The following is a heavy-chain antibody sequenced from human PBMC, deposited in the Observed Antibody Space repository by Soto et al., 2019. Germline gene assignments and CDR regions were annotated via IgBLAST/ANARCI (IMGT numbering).Heavy chain of an antibody. V-gene: IGHV3-64D*06. D-gene: IGHD6-19*01. Sequence: AGGSLRLSCSASGFTFSSYAMHWVRQAPGKGLEYVSAISSNGGSTYYADSVKGRFTISRDNSKNTLYLQMSSLRAEDTAVYYCVKAGIAVAGTADDLFNWFDPWGQGTLVTVSS. CDR2: ISSNGGST. CDR3: VKAGIAVAGTADDLFNWFDP. CDR1: GFTFSSYA. J-gene: IGHJ5*02.